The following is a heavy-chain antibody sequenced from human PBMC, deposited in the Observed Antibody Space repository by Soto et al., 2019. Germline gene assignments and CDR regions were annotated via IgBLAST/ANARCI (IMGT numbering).Heavy chain of an antibody. CDR2: ISYDGSNK. CDR1: GFTFSSYA. J-gene: IGHJ4*02. D-gene: IGHD6-19*01. Sequence: QVQLVESGGGVVQPGRSLRLSCAASGFTFSSYAMHWVRQAPGKGLEWVAVISYDGSNKYYADSVKGRFTISRDNSKNTLYLQMTSLRAEDTAVYYCARDPTYSSGWYWGQGTLVTVSS. CDR3: ARDPTYSSGWY. V-gene: IGHV3-30-3*01.